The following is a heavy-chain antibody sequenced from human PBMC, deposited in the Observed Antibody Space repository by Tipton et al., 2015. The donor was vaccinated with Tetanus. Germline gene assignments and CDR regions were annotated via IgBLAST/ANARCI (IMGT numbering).Heavy chain of an antibody. CDR1: GFTVSSNY. D-gene: IGHD2-2*01. CDR3: SVVVPAAIHDAFDI. CDR2: IYSGGST. J-gene: IGHJ3*02. Sequence: QLVQSGGGLIQPGGSLRLSCAASGFTVSSNYMSWVRQAPGKGLECVSVIYSGGSTYYADSVKGRFTISRDDSKNTLYLQMNSLRAEDTAVYYCSVVVPAAIHDAFDIWGQGTMVTVSS. V-gene: IGHV3-53*01.